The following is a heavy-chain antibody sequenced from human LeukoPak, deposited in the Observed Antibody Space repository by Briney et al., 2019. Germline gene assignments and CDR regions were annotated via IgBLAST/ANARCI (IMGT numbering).Heavy chain of an antibody. V-gene: IGHV3-21*01. CDR1: GFTFSSYA. J-gene: IGHJ5*02. D-gene: IGHD6-6*01. CDR2: ISSSSSYI. Sequence: GGSLRLSCVASGFTFSSYAMSWVRQAPGKGLEWVSSISSSSSYIYYADSVKGRFTISRDNAKNSLYLQMNSLRAEDTAVYYCARVGSSSTWGQGTLVTVSS. CDR3: ARVGSSST.